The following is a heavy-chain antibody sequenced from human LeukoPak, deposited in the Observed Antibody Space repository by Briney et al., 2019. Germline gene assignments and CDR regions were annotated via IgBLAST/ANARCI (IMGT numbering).Heavy chain of an antibody. J-gene: IGHJ4*02. CDR2: IYTSGST. CDR1: GGSISSYY. V-gene: IGHV4-4*07. D-gene: IGHD3-10*01. Sequence: ASETLSLTCTVSGGSISSYYWSWIRQPPGKGLEWVGRIYTSGSTNYNPSLKSRVTMSVDTSKNKFSLKLSSVTAADKAVYYCASSGGRRAASFDYWGQGTLVAVS. CDR3: ASSGGRRAASFDY.